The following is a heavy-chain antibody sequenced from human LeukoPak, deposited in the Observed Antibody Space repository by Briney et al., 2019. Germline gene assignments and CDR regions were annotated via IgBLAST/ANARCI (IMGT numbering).Heavy chain of an antibody. CDR2: INPNSGGT. D-gene: IGHD3-3*01. Sequence: ASVKVSCKASGYTFISYYMHWVRQAPGQGLEWMGWINPNSGGTNYAQKFQGRVTMTRDTSISTAYMELSRLRSDDTAVYYCARDYDFWSGLGDYAFDIWGQGTMVTVSS. V-gene: IGHV1-2*02. J-gene: IGHJ3*02. CDR1: GYTFISYY. CDR3: ARDYDFWSGLGDYAFDI.